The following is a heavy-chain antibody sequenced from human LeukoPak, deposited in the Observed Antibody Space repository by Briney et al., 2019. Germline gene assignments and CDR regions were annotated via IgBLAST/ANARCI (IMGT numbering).Heavy chain of an antibody. CDR3: AKALSGYSYGGGFDY. D-gene: IGHD5-18*01. CDR1: GFTFSSYA. CDR2: ISGSGGST. V-gene: IGHV3-23*01. Sequence: GGSLRLSCEASGFTFSSYAMSWVRQAPGKGLEWVSAISGSGGSTYYADSVKGRFTISRDNSKNTLYLQMNSLRAEDTAVYFCAKALSGYSYGGGFDYWGQGTLVTVSS. J-gene: IGHJ4*02.